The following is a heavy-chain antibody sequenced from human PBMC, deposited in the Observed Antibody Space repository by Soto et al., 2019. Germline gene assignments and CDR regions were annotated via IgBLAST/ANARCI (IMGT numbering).Heavy chain of an antibody. D-gene: IGHD3-9*01. J-gene: IGHJ4*02. CDR2: ISGSGGST. V-gene: IGHV3-23*01. CDR1: GFTFSSYA. Sequence: GGSLRLSCGASGFTFSSYAMSWFRQAPGKGLEWVSAISGSGGSTYSADSVKGRFTISRDNSKNTLYLQMNSLRAEDTAVYYCAKIRELRYFDWLLSFDYWGQGTLVTVSS. CDR3: AKIRELRYFDWLLSFDY.